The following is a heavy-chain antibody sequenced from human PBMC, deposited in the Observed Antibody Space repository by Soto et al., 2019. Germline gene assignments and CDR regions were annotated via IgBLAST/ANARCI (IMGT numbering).Heavy chain of an antibody. V-gene: IGHV5-51*01. CDR3: ARKVGHRFLEPYYFDY. CDR1: GYSFITYW. Sequence: GEPLNISCKGSGYSFITYWLGRVRQMTGQGLEWMGIIYPGDSDTRYSPSFQGQVTISADKSISTAYLQWSSLKASDTAMYYCARKVGHRFLEPYYFDYWSQGTL. CDR2: IYPGDSDT. D-gene: IGHD3-3*01. J-gene: IGHJ4*02.